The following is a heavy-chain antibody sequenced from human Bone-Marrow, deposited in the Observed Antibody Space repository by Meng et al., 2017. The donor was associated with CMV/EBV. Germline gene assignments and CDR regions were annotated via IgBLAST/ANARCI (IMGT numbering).Heavy chain of an antibody. D-gene: IGHD3-3*01. V-gene: IGHV3-48*04. J-gene: IGHJ4*02. CDR2: ISSSGSTI. CDR1: GFTFSSYS. CDR3: ARDTVSKDYEFWSGYNDY. Sequence: GGSLRLSCAASGFTFSSYSMNWVRQAPGKGLEWVSYISSSGSTIYYADSVKGRFTISRDNAKNSLYLQMNSLRAEDTAVDYCARDTVSKDYEFWSGYNDYWGQGTLVTVSS.